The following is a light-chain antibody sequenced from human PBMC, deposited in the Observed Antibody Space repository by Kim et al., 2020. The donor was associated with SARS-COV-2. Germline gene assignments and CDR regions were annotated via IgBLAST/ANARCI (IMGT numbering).Light chain of an antibody. CDR2: KTS. J-gene: IGKJ1*01. CDR3: QQYNTYWT. CDR1: QSISNW. V-gene: IGKV1-5*03. Sequence: DIQMTQSPSTLSAFVGDSVTITCRASQSISNWLAWYQQKPGKAPKLLIYKTSSLESGVPSRFSGSGSGTEFTLTISSLQPDDFATYYCQQYNTYWTFGQGTKVE.